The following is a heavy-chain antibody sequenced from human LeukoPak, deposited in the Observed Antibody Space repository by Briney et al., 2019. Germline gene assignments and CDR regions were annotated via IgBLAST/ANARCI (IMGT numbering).Heavy chain of an antibody. CDR1: GYTFTSYY. CDR2: INPSGGST. V-gene: IGHV1-46*01. Sequence: ASVKVSCKASGYTFTSYYMHWVRQAPGQGLEWMGIINPSGGSTSYAQKFQGRVTMTRDTSTSTVYMELSSLRSEDTAVYYCARHGARSTMIVVASYFDYWGQGTLVTVSS. J-gene: IGHJ4*02. D-gene: IGHD3-22*01. CDR3: ARHGARSTMIVVASYFDY.